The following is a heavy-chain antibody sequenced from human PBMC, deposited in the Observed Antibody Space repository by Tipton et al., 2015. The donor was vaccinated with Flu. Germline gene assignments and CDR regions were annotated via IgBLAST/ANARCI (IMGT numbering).Heavy chain of an antibody. Sequence: TLSLTCSVSGDSMGSRYYWGWIRQAPGKGLEWIGHRYHSGTTYYNPSLKSRVTISVDTPKNQFSLKVSSVTAADTAVYYCARLTTRTYCPDYWGQGTLVTVSS. V-gene: IGHV4-38-2*01. CDR1: GDSMGSRYY. CDR2: RYHSGTT. CDR3: ARLTTRTYCPDY. J-gene: IGHJ4*02. D-gene: IGHD2-8*02.